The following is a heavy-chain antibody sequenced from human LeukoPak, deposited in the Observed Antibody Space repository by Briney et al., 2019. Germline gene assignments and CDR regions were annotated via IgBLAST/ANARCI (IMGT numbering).Heavy chain of an antibody. CDR2: IYNSGST. V-gene: IGHV4-4*07. J-gene: IGHJ4*02. CDR3: ARSAFLVTAPGLYYFDY. Sequence: SETLSLTCTVSGGSICSYYWSWIRQPAGKGLEWIGHIYNSGSTNYNPSLKGRVTMSVATPKNQFSLHLSSVTAADTAVYYCARSAFLVTAPGLYYFDYWGQGTLVAVSS. D-gene: IGHD6-13*01. CDR1: GGSICSYY.